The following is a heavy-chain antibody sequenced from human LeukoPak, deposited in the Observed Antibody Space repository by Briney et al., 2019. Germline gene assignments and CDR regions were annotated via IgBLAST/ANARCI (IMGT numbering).Heavy chain of an antibody. V-gene: IGHV4-34*01. CDR3: ARLSSGWPYYFDY. D-gene: IGHD6-19*01. CDR2: INHSGST. CDR1: GGSFSGYY. Sequence: SETLSLTCAVYGGSFSGYYWSWIRQPPGKGLEWIGEINHSGSTNYNPSLKNRVTISVDTSKNQFSLKLSSVTAADTAVYYCARLSSGWPYYFDYWGQGTLVTVSS. J-gene: IGHJ4*02.